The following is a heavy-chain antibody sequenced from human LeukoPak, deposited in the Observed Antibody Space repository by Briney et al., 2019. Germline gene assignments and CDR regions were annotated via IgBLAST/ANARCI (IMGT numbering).Heavy chain of an antibody. V-gene: IGHV4-59*01. CDR1: GGSISSYY. CDR3: ARDHSYGDYYFDY. CDR2: IYYSGRT. J-gene: IGHJ4*02. Sequence: TSETLSLTCTVSGGSISSYYWSWIRQPPGKGLEWIGYIYYSGRTNYNPSLKSRVTISVDTSKNQFSLRLSSVTAADTAVYYCARDHSYGDYYFDYWGQGTLVTVSS. D-gene: IGHD4-17*01.